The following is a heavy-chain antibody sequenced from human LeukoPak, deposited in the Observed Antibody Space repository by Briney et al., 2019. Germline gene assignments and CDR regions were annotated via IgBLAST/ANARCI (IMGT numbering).Heavy chain of an antibody. CDR3: ARDRARRYMDV. CDR1: GYTLTGYY. CDR2: INPNSGGT. Sequence: ASVKVSCKASGYTLTGYYMHWVRQAPGQGLEWMGWINPNSGGTNYAQKFRGRVTMTRDTSISTAYMELSRLRSDDTAAYYCARDRARRYMDVWGKGTTVTVSS. J-gene: IGHJ6*03. V-gene: IGHV1-2*02.